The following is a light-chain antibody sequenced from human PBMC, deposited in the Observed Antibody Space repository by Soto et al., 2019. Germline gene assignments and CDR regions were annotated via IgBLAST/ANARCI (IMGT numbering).Light chain of an antibody. J-gene: IGLJ1*01. CDR1: SRLVSGYNY. CDR3: SSYTSSSTLEGV. V-gene: IGLV2-14*01. Sequence: QIALTQPVCVYGSPGQSISISCPGTSRLVSGYNYVSWYQQHPGKAPKLMIYDVSNRPSGVSNRFSGSKSGNTASLTISGLQAEDEADYYCSSYTSSSTLEGVFGTGTKVTVL. CDR2: DVS.